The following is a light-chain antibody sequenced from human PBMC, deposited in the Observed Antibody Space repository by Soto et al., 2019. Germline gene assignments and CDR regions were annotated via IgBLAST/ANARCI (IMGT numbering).Light chain of an antibody. V-gene: IGKV3-20*01. CDR2: GAS. CDR3: QQYGSSPPLT. CDR1: QSVSSS. J-gene: IGKJ4*01. Sequence: EIVLTQSPGTLSLSPGERANLSCRASQSVSSSLAWYQQKPGQAPRLLIYGASSRATGIPDRFSGSGSGTDFTLTISRLEPEDFAVYYCQQYGSSPPLTFGGGTKVDIK.